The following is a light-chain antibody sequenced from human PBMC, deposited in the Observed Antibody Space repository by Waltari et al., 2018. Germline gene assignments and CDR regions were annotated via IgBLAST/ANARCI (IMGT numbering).Light chain of an antibody. CDR2: EVN. Sequence: QSALTQTASVSGSHGQSITIPCTGTNNEIGSYNLVSCYHQQPGKDPKVIIFEVNKRPSGLSNLFSGSKSGNTASLTVSGLHPEDEADYYCCSYAGTPRVVFGGGTKLTVL. V-gene: IGLV2-23*02. J-gene: IGLJ2*01. CDR3: CSYAGTPRVV. CDR1: NNEIGSYNL.